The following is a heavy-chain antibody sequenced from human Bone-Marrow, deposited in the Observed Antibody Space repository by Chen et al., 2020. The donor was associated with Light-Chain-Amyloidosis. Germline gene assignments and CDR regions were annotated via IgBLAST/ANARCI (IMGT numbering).Heavy chain of an antibody. CDR3: ARRRDGYNFDY. V-gene: IGHV5-51*01. D-gene: IGHD5-12*01. Sequence: EVQLEQSGPEVKKPGESLKISCKGSGYTFPNYWIGWVRQMPGKGLEWMGVIYPDDSDARYSPSFEGQVTISADKSITTAYLQWRSLQAPDTAMYYCARRRDGYNFDYWGQGTLVTVSS. CDR1: GYTFPNYW. CDR2: IYPDDSDA. J-gene: IGHJ4*02.